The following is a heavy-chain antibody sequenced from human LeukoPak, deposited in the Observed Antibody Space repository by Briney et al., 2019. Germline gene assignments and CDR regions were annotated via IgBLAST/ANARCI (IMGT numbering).Heavy chain of an antibody. CDR2: IHPEGNEK. V-gene: IGHV3-7*04. CDR1: VFTFSNFW. J-gene: IGHJ4*02. D-gene: IGHD1-1*01. Sequence: PGGSLRLSCAVSVFTFSNFWMSWVRQAPGRGLEWVANIHPEGNEKYHVESVKGRFTISRDNTKNLLFLQMNALRVEDTAVYYCARGDDFSGDHWGQGTLVTVSS. CDR3: ARGDDFSGDH.